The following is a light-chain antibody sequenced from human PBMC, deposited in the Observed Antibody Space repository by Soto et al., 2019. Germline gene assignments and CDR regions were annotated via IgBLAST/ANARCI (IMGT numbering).Light chain of an antibody. CDR2: KAS. J-gene: IGKJ1*01. CDR1: QSISSW. Sequence: DFQMTQSPSTLSASVGDRVTITCRASQSISSWLAWYQQKPGKAPKLLIYKASSLESGVPSRFSGSGSGTEFTLTISSLQPVDFATYYCQQYNSYSRTFGQGTKVEIK. V-gene: IGKV1-5*03. CDR3: QQYNSYSRT.